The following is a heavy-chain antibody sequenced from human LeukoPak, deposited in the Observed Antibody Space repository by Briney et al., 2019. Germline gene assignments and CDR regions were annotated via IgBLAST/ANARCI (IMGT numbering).Heavy chain of an antibody. V-gene: IGHV3-33*06. CDR2: IWYDGSNK. Sequence: PGRSLRLSCAASGLTFSSYGMHWVRQAPGKGLEWVAVIWYDGSNKYYADSVKGRFTISRDNSKNTLYLQMNSLRAEDTAVYYCAKDSLNDYSNPFDYWGQGTLVTVSS. J-gene: IGHJ4*02. CDR1: GLTFSSYG. D-gene: IGHD4-11*01. CDR3: AKDSLNDYSNPFDY.